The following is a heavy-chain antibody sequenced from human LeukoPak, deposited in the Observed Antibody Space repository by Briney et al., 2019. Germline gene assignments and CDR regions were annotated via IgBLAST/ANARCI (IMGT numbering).Heavy chain of an antibody. J-gene: IGHJ6*02. D-gene: IGHD3-3*01. V-gene: IGHV1-8*01. Sequence: ASVKVSCKASGYTFTSYDINWVRQAPGQGLEWMGWMNPNSGNTGYAQKFQGRVTMTRNTSISTAYMELSSLRSEDTAVYYCARSNFVSTLYYYYGMDVWGQGTTVTVSS. CDR1: GYTFTSYD. CDR2: MNPNSGNT. CDR3: ARSNFVSTLYYYYGMDV.